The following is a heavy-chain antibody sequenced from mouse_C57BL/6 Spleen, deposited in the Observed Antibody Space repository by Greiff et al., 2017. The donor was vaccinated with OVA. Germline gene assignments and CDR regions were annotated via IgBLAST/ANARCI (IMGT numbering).Heavy chain of an antibody. CDR1: GFTFSDYG. CDR3: ALYGNRYYYAMDY. V-gene: IGHV5-17*01. Sequence: EVQRVESGGGLVKPGGSLKLSCAASGFTFSDYGMHWVRQAPEKGLEWVAYISSGSSTIYYADTVKGRFTISRDNAKNTLFLQMTSLRSEDTAMYYCALYGNRYYYAMDYWGQGTSVTVSS. CDR2: ISSGSSTI. D-gene: IGHD2-1*01. J-gene: IGHJ4*01.